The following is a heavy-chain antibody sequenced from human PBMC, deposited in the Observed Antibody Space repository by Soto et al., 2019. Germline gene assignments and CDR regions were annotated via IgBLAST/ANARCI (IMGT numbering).Heavy chain of an antibody. CDR1: GFSFNNYA. Sequence: EVQLLESGGGLVQPGGSLKLSCVASGFSFNNYAMSWVRQAPGKGLEWVSAISGSGDNTYYADSVKGRFTISRDNSKNTLYLQMNSLRVEDTAVYYCAKECSSTSCGFFDPWGQGTLVTFSS. D-gene: IGHD2-2*01. J-gene: IGHJ5*02. CDR3: AKECSSTSCGFFDP. V-gene: IGHV3-23*01. CDR2: ISGSGDNT.